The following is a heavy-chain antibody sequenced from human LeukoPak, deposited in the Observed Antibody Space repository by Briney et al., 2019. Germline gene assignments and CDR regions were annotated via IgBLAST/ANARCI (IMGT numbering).Heavy chain of an antibody. CDR2: ISSSSSYI. V-gene: IGHV3-21*01. CDR3: ARDSPYYDSSGYSDY. CDR1: GFTFSSYS. D-gene: IGHD3-22*01. J-gene: IGHJ4*02. Sequence: GGSLRLSCAASGFTFSSYSMNWVRQAPGKGLEWVSSISSSSSYIYYADSVKGRFTIPRDNAKNPLYLQMNSLRAEDTAVYYCARDSPYYDSSGYSDYWGQGTLVTVSS.